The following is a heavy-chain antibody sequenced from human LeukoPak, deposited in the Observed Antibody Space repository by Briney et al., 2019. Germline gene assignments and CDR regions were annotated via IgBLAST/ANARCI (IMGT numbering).Heavy chain of an antibody. CDR1: GFTFSSYA. Sequence: GGSLRLSCAASGFTFSSYAMSWVRQAPGKGLAWVSAISGSGGSTYCADSVKGRFTISRDNSKNTLYLQMNSLRAEDTAVYYCALHHGSYYLGRWFDPWGKGTLVTVSS. V-gene: IGHV3-23*01. J-gene: IGHJ5*02. CDR3: ALHHGSYYLGRWFDP. CDR2: ISGSGGST. D-gene: IGHD1-26*01.